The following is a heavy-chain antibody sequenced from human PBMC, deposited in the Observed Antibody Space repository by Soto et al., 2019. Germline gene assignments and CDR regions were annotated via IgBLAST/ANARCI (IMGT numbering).Heavy chain of an antibody. CDR2: IYSGGST. CDR1: GFTVSDNY. Sequence: EVELVETGGGLIQPVGSLRLSCAASGFTVSDNYMNWVRQAPGKGLEWVSVIYSGGSTYYTDSVKGRFTISRDNSKNTLYLQMNSLRAEDTAVYYCARGYPTGGNGLDVWGQGTTVTVSS. D-gene: IGHD2-15*01. J-gene: IGHJ6*02. V-gene: IGHV3-53*02. CDR3: ARGYPTGGNGLDV.